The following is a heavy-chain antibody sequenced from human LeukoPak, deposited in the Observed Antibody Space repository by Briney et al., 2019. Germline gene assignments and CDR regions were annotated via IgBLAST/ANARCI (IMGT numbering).Heavy chain of an antibody. V-gene: IGHV5-51*01. Sequence: GESLKISCEGSGYSFSTYWIAWVRQMAGKGLEWMGIIYPGDSDTRYSPSFQGQVTISADKSINTASLQWSSLKASDTAMYYCARRGSIASRGLDYWGQGTLVTVFS. CDR2: IYPGDSDT. CDR1: GYSFSTYW. J-gene: IGHJ4*02. CDR3: ARRGSIASRGLDY. D-gene: IGHD6-6*01.